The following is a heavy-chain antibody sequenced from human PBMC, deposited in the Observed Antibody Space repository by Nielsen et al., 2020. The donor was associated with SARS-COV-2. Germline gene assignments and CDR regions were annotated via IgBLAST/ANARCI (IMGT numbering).Heavy chain of an antibody. CDR3: ASQYHLVD. D-gene: IGHD2-8*02. CDR1: GFTFSNYW. V-gene: IGHV3-7*03. CDR2: IKQDGSEK. Sequence: GESLKISCAASGFTFSNYWMSWVRQAPGKGLEWVANIKQDGSEKYYVDSMKGRFTISRDNAKNSLYLQMNNLRAEDTAVYYCASQYHLVDWGQGTLVTVSS. J-gene: IGHJ4*02.